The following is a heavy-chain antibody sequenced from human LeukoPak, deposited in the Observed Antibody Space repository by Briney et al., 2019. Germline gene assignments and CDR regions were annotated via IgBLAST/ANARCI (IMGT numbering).Heavy chain of an antibody. CDR1: GFTFSSYG. CDR2: ISYDGSNK. V-gene: IGHV3-30*03. Sequence: QPWRSLRLSCAASGFTFSSYGMHWVRQAPGKGLEWVAVISYDGSNKYYADSVKGRFTISRDNSKNTLYLQMNSLRAEDTAVYHCATIITISYDAFDIWGQGTMVTVSS. J-gene: IGHJ3*02. CDR3: ATIITISYDAFDI. D-gene: IGHD3-3*01.